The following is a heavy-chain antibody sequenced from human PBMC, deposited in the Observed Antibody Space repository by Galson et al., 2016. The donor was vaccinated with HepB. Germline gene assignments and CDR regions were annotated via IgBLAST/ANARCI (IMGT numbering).Heavy chain of an antibody. Sequence: SLRLSCAASGFTFSNYAMHWVRQAPGMGLEWVALIWYDGSNKYYADSVKGRFTISRDNSKYTLYLQMNSLRAEDTAVYFCARPIRPDYYYFVMDVWGQGTTVTVSS. CDR2: IWYDGSNK. V-gene: IGHV3-33*01. CDR3: ARPIRPDYYYFVMDV. J-gene: IGHJ6*02. CDR1: GFTFSNYA.